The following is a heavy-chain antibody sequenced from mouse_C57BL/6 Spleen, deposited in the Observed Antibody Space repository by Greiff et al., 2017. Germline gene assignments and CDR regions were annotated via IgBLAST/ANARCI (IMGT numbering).Heavy chain of an antibody. CDR3: ARSDPPTVVADYFDY. V-gene: IGHV1-53*01. CDR1: GYTFTSYW. D-gene: IGHD1-1*01. J-gene: IGHJ2*01. CDR2: INPSNGGT. Sequence: QVQLQQPGTELVKPGASVKLSCKASGYTFTSYWMHWVKQRPGQGLEWIGNINPSNGGTNYNEKFKSKATLTVDKSSSTAYMQLSSLTSEDSAVYYCARSDPPTVVADYFDYWGQGTTLTVAS.